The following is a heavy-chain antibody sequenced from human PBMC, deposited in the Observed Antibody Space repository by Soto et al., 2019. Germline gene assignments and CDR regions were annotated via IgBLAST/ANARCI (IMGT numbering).Heavy chain of an antibody. D-gene: IGHD3-10*01. J-gene: IGHJ4*02. CDR2: INIGNGNT. CDR1: GDTLTYNT. Sequence: GASVKVSCKASGDTLTYNTIHWVRQAPGQGPEWMGWINIGNGNTKYSQKLQGRVTITRDTSASTAYLELNSLGSDETAVYYCASPHFGAPHGYFNYWGQGTLVTVSS. V-gene: IGHV1-3*04. CDR3: ASPHFGAPHGYFNY.